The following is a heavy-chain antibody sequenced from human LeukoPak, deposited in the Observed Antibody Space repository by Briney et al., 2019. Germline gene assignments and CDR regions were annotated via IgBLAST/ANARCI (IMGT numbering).Heavy chain of an antibody. CDR1: GFTVSSNY. J-gene: IGHJ4*02. V-gene: IGHV3-66*01. D-gene: IGHD4-23*01. Sequence: GGSLRLSCAASGFTVSSNYMSWVRQATGKGLEWVSVIYSGGSTYYADSVKGRFTISRDNSKNTLYLQMNSLRAEDTAVYYCARDPPDYGGNSGYWGQGTLVTVSS. CDR3: ARDPPDYGGNSGY. CDR2: IYSGGST.